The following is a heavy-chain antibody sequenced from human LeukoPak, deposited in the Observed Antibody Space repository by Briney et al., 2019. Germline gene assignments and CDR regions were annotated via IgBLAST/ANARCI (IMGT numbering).Heavy chain of an antibody. CDR1: GGSFSGYY. Sequence: PSETLSLTCGVYGGSFSGYYWSWIRQPPGKGLEWIGEINHSGSTNYNPSLKSRVTISVDTSTNQFSLKLSSVTAADTAVYYCARGIAAAESWFDPWGQGTLVTVSS. CDR3: ARGIAAAESWFDP. CDR2: INHSGST. D-gene: IGHD6-13*01. J-gene: IGHJ5*02. V-gene: IGHV4-34*01.